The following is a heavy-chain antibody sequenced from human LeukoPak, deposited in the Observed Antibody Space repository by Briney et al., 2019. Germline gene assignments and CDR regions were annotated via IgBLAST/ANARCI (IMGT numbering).Heavy chain of an antibody. Sequence: GGSLRLSCAASGFTFSSYGMHWVRQAPGKGLERVAVIWYDGSNKYYADSVKGRFTISRDNSKSTLYLQMNSLRAEDTAVYYCAKVRGSYELDYFDYWGQGTLVTVSS. D-gene: IGHD1-26*01. CDR3: AKVRGSYELDYFDY. CDR1: GFTFSSYG. J-gene: IGHJ4*02. V-gene: IGHV3-33*06. CDR2: IWYDGSNK.